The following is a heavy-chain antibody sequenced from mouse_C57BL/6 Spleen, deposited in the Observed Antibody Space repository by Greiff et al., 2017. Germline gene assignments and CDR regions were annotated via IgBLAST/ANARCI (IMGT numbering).Heavy chain of an antibody. D-gene: IGHD2-1*01. CDR2: IYPGDGDT. CDR1: GYAFSSYW. Sequence: VQLQQSGAELVKPGASVKISCKASGYAFSSYWMNWVKQRPGQGLEWIGQIYPGDGDTNYNGKFKGKATLTADKSSSTAYMQLSSLTSEDSAVYFCARSGKYGNYDAMDYWGQGTSVTVSS. CDR3: ARSGKYGNYDAMDY. V-gene: IGHV1-80*01. J-gene: IGHJ4*01.